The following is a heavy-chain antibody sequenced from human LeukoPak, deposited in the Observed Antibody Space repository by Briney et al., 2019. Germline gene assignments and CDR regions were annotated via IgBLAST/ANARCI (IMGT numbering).Heavy chain of an antibody. V-gene: IGHV4-59*01. J-gene: IGHJ4*02. Sequence: SETLSFTCTVSGGSISSDYWSWIRQPPGKGLEWIGYIYYRGSTNYNPSLKSRVTISVDTFKNQFSLKLSSVTAADTAVYYCARLSGYSSGHYYSDYWGQGTLVTVSS. CDR3: ARLSGYSSGHYYSDY. D-gene: IGHD3-22*01. CDR1: GGSISSDY. CDR2: IYYRGST.